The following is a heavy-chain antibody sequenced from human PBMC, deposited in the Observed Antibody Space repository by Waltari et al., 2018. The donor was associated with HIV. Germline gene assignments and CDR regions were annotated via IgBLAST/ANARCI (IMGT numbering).Heavy chain of an antibody. V-gene: IGHV3-7*01. CDR3: ARDKWIYDY. D-gene: IGHD5-12*01. CDR2: INQDGSDK. Sequence: EVQLAESGGGLVQPGGSLRLSCAASGFMFSGYWMSWVRQAPGKGLEWVANINQDGSDKYSVDSVKGRFTISRDNAKNSLYLQMNSLRAEDTAVYYCARDKWIYDYWGQGTLVTVSS. CDR1: GFMFSGYW. J-gene: IGHJ4*02.